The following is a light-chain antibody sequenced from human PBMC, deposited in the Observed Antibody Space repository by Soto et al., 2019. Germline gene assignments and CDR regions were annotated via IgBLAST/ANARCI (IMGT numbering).Light chain of an antibody. CDR3: TSFTTSSSLV. J-gene: IGLJ2*01. V-gene: IGLV2-14*01. CDR1: SSDIAIYNY. CDR2: EVT. Sequence: QSALTQPASVAGSLGQLITLSCTGTSSDIAIYNYVSWYQHHPGRVPKLLISEVTNRPSGASDRFSGSKSGNTASLTISGLQADDEADYYCTSFTTSSSLVFGGGTKLTVL.